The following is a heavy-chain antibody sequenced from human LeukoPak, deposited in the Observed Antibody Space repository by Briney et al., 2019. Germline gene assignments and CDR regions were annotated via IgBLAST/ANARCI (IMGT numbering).Heavy chain of an antibody. CDR2: ISSSSSTI. CDR1: GLTFSSYS. J-gene: IGHJ6*03. V-gene: IGHV3-48*01. Sequence: PGGSLRLSCAASGLTFSSYSLNWVRQAPGKGLEWVSYISSSSSTIYYADSVKGRFTISRDNAKNSLYLQMNSLRAEDTAVYYCARDRYSSNPAHYYYYMDVWGKGTTVTVSS. CDR3: ARDRYSSNPAHYYYYMDV. D-gene: IGHD6-13*01.